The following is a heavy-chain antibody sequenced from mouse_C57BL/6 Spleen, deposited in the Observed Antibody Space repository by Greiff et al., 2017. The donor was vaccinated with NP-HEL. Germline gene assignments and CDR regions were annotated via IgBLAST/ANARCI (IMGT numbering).Heavy chain of an antibody. CDR2: IYPRSGNT. D-gene: IGHD1-1*01. Sequence: VQLQQSGAELARPGASVKLSCKASGYTFTSYGISWVKQRTGQGLEWIGEIYPRSGNTYYNEKFKGKATLTADKSSSTAYMELRSLTSEDSAVYFCARSYGSSYDDYYFDYWGQGTTLTVSS. CDR3: ARSYGSSYDDYYFDY. J-gene: IGHJ2*01. V-gene: IGHV1-81*01. CDR1: GYTFTSYG.